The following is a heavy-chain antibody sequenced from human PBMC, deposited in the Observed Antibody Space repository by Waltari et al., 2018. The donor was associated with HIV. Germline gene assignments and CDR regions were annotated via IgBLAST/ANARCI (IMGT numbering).Heavy chain of an antibody. V-gene: IGHV1-46*01. J-gene: IGHJ4*02. CDR2: INPRGGST. Sequence: QVQLVQSGAEVKKPGASVKVSCKASGYTFTSSFMHWVRQAPGQGLEWMGIINPRGGSTRYAQKFQGRGTMTRDTSTSTVYMELSSLRSEDTAVYYCARDVVRGEPSFSLNYWGQGTLVTVSS. CDR3: ARDVVRGEPSFSLNY. D-gene: IGHD3-10*01. CDR1: GYTFTSSF.